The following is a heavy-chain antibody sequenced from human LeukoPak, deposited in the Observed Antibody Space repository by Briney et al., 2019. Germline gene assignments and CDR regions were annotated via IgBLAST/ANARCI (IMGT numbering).Heavy chain of an antibody. CDR1: GFTFRSYS. Sequence: GGSLRLSCAASGFTFRSYSMNWVRQAPGKGLEGVSSISTSRSYIYYADSVKGRFTISRDNAKNSLYLQMNSLRAEDTAVYYCAELGITMIGGVWGKGTTVTISS. V-gene: IGHV3-21*01. CDR2: ISTSRSYI. D-gene: IGHD3-10*02. J-gene: IGHJ6*04. CDR3: AELGITMIGGV.